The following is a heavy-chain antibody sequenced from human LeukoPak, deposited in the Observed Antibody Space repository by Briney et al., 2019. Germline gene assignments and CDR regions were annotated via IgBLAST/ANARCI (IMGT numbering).Heavy chain of an antibody. D-gene: IGHD3-22*01. V-gene: IGHV3-23*01. CDR3: AKRAGAAAYYYFDL. CDR2: ISGGGGST. J-gene: IGHJ2*01. Sequence: GGSLRLSCAASGFTFTNYAMNWVRQAPGKGLEWVSGISGGGGSTYYADSVEGRFTISRDNSKNTLYLQMNSLRADDTAEYYCAKRAGAAAYYYFDLWGRGTLVTVSS. CDR1: GFTFTNYA.